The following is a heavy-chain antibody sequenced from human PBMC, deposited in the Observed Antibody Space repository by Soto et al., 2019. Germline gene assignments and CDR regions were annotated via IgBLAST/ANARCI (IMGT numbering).Heavy chain of an antibody. CDR3: ASSVVTTRDYDY. J-gene: IGHJ4*02. Sequence: EVQLVESGGGLVKPGGSLRLSCAASGFTFSSYSMNWVRQAPGKGLEWVSSISSSSSYIYYADSVKGRFTISRDNAKNSLYLQMNSLRAEDTAVYYCASSVVTTRDYDYWGQGTLVTVSS. CDR1: GFTFSSYS. V-gene: IGHV3-21*01. D-gene: IGHD3-22*01. CDR2: ISSSSSYI.